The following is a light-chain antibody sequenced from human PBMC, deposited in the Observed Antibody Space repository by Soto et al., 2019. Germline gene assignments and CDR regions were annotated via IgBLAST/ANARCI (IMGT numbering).Light chain of an antibody. CDR1: SSNIGNNY. Sequence: QSVLTRPPSVSAAPGQKVTISCSGSSSNIGNNYVSWYQQLPGTAPKLLIYDSNKRPSGIPDRFSGSKSGTSATLGITGLQTGDEADYYCGTWDSSLSAVVFGVGTKLTVL. J-gene: IGLJ2*01. CDR2: DSN. CDR3: GTWDSSLSAVV. V-gene: IGLV1-51*01.